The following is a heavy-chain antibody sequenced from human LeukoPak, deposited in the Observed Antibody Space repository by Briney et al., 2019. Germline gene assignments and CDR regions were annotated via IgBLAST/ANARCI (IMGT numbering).Heavy chain of an antibody. CDR3: ARDFRESSAGGFDI. CDR1: GFTFSSYS. D-gene: IGHD3-10*01. J-gene: IGHJ3*02. CDR2: ISSSSSYI. Sequence: GGSLRLSCAASGFTFSSYSMNWVRQAPGKGLEWVSSISSSSSYIYYADSVKGRFTISRDNAKNSLYLQMNSLRAEDTAVYYCARDFRESSAGGFDIWGQGTMVTVSS. V-gene: IGHV3-21*01.